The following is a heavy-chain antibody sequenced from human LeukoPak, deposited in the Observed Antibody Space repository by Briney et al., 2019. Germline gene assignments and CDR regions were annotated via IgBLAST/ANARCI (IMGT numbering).Heavy chain of an antibody. CDR3: ARWGDDGFGGGRFGELLSTYYYYYMDV. CDR2: ISWNSGSI. V-gene: IGHV3-9*01. Sequence: PGGSLRLSCAASGFTFDDYAMHWVRQAPGKGLEWVSGISWNSGSIGYADSVKGRFTISRDNAKNSLYLQMNSLRAEDTALYYCARWGDDGFGGGRFGELLSTYYYYYMDVWGKGTTVTISS. D-gene: IGHD3-10*01. J-gene: IGHJ6*03. CDR1: GFTFDDYA.